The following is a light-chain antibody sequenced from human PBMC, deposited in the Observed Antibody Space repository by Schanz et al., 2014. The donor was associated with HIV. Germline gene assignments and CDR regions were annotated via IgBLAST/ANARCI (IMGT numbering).Light chain of an antibody. CDR2: GAS. CDR1: QSVSSN. Sequence: EIVMTQSPATLSVSPGERATLSCRASQSVSSNLAWYQQKPGQAPRLLMYGASTRATGIPAKFSGSGSGTDFTLTISGLEPEDFAVYYCQQYGVSPPWTFGQGTRVEIK. J-gene: IGKJ1*01. V-gene: IGKV3-15*01. CDR3: QQYGVSPPWT.